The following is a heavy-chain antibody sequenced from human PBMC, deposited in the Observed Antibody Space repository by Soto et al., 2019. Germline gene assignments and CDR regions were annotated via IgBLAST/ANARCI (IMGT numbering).Heavy chain of an antibody. Sequence: PSETLSLTCTVSGGSISSGDYYWSWIRQPPGKGLEWIGYSYYSGYTYYNPSLKSRVTISVDTSKNQFSLKLSSVTAADTAVYYCARGPNNEYSSSKSIDYWGQGTLVTVSS. D-gene: IGHD6-6*01. CDR3: ARGPNNEYSSSKSIDY. CDR2: SYYSGYT. CDR1: GGSISSGDYY. J-gene: IGHJ4*02. V-gene: IGHV4-30-4*01.